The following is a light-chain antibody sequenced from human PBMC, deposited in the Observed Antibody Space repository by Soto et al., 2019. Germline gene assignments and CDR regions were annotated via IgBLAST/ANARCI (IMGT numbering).Light chain of an antibody. CDR1: QSISSY. V-gene: IGKV1-39*01. CDR3: QQSYTTPLA. CDR2: AAY. Sequence: DIPMTQSPSSLSASVGDRVTITCRASQSISSYLNWYQQKPGKAPNLLIYAAYTLQSGVPSRFSGSGSGTDFTLTIRSLQPEDFATYYCQQSYTTPLAFGGGTKGEIK. J-gene: IGKJ4*01.